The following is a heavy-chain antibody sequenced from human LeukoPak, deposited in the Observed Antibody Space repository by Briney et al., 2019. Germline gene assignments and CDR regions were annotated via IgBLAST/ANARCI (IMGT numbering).Heavy chain of an antibody. Sequence: GGFLRLSCAASGFTFSTYWMHWVRQAPGKGLVWVSRINSDGSDTTYADSVKGRFTISRDNAKNTVYLQMNSLRAEDTAVYYCARGTFGDFNWGPGTLVSVSS. V-gene: IGHV3-74*01. D-gene: IGHD4-17*01. J-gene: IGHJ4*02. CDR1: GFTFSTYW. CDR2: INSDGSDT. CDR3: ARGTFGDFN.